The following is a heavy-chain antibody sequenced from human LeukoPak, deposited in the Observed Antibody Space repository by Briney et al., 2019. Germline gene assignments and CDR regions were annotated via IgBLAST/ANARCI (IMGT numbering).Heavy chain of an antibody. CDR1: GYSISSGYY. Sequence: SETLSLTCTVSGYSISSGYYWGWIRQPPGKGLEWIGSIYHSGSTYYNPSLKSRVTISVDTSKNQFSLKLSSVTAADTAVYYCARANRVSLYYFDYWGQGTLVSVSS. V-gene: IGHV4-38-2*02. D-gene: IGHD5/OR15-5a*01. CDR3: ARANRVSLYYFDY. J-gene: IGHJ4*02. CDR2: IYHSGST.